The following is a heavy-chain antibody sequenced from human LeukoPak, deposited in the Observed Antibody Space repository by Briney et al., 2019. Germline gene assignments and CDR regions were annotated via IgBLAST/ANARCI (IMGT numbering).Heavy chain of an antibody. CDR3: VRGADTGYSSDS. CDR1: GFTFSRYW. CDR2: INSDGRRT. Sequence: PGGSLRLSCVASGFTFSRYWMHWVRQAPGKGLVWVSRINSDGRRTTYADSVKGRLSISRDNAENTLYLQMNSLRVEDTAVYYCVRGADTGYSSDSWGQGTLVTVSS. J-gene: IGHJ4*02. V-gene: IGHV3-74*01. D-gene: IGHD3-9*01.